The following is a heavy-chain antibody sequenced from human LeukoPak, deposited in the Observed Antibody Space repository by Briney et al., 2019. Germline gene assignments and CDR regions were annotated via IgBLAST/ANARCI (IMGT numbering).Heavy chain of an antibody. CDR3: ARVSEDIVVVPAAIAY. CDR1: GYTFTSYY. CDR2: INPSGGST. D-gene: IGHD2-2*02. J-gene: IGHJ4*02. Sequence: ASVKVSCKASGYTFTSYYMHWVRQAPGQGLGWMGIINPSGGSTSYAQKFQGRVTLTRDTSTSTVYMELSSLRSEDTAVYYCARVSEDIVVVPAAIAYWGQGTLVTVSS. V-gene: IGHV1-46*01.